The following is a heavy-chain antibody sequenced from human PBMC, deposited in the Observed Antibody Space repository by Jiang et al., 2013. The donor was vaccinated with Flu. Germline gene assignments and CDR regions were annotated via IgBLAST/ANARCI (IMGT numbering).Heavy chain of an antibody. J-gene: IGHJ6*02. Sequence: VANMNQDGSEKKYVDSVKGRFTISRDNAKNSLYLQMNSLRAEDTAVYYCARDATQFLLNIAARYYGMDVWGQGTTVTVSS. CDR3: ARDATQFLLNIAARYYGMDV. D-gene: IGHD6-6*01. V-gene: IGHV3-7*01. CDR2: MNQDGSEK.